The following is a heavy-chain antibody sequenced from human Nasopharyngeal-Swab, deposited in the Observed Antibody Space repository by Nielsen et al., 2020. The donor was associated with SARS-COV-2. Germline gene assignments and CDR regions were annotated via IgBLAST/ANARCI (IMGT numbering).Heavy chain of an antibody. CDR2: IYYSGST. J-gene: IGHJ2*01. D-gene: IGHD2-21*02. CDR3: AAEVGVVTSFDL. CDR1: GGSVSSGSYY. V-gene: IGHV4-61*01. Sequence: SETLSLTCTVSGGSVSSGSYYWSWIRQPPGKGLEWIGYIYYSGSTNYNPSLKSRVTISVDTSKNQFSLKLSSVTAADTAVYYCAAEVGVVTSFDLWGRGTLVTVSS.